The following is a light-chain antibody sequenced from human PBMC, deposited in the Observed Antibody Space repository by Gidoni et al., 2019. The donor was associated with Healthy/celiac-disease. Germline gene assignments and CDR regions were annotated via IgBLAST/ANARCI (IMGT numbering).Light chain of an antibody. CDR2: DDS. V-gene: IGLV3-21*03. CDR1: NIGSKS. CDR3: QVWDSSSDHPV. J-gene: IGLJ2*01. Sequence: SYVLTQPPSASVAPGKTARITCGGNNIGSKSVHWYQQKPGQAPVLVVYDDSDRPSGTPERFSGSNSGNTATLTISRVEAGDEADYYCQVWDSSSDHPVFGGGTKLTVL.